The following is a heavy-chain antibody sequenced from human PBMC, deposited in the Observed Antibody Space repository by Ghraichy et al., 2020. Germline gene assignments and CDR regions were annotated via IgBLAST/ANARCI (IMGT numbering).Heavy chain of an antibody. J-gene: IGHJ4*02. D-gene: IGHD6-13*01. Sequence: GGSLRLSCAASGFTFSSYAMTWVRQAPGKGLEWVSSIGGSGDSTYYADSVKGRFTISRDNSKSTLYLQMNSLRAEDTAVYYCACRIAATGRYFDYWGQGTLVTVSS. V-gene: IGHV3-23*01. CDR3: ACRIAATGRYFDY. CDR1: GFTFSSYA. CDR2: IGGSGDST.